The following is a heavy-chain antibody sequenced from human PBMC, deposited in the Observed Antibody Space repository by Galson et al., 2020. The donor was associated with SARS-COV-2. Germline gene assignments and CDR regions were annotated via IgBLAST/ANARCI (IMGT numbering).Heavy chain of an antibody. D-gene: IGHD3-3*01. Sequence: SETLSLTCTVSGGSISSYYWSWIRQPPGKGLEWIGYIYYSGSTNYNPSLKSRVTISVDTSKNQFSLKLSSVTAADTAVYYCARGNADYDLWGGASYYYYYMDVWGKGTTVAVSS. CDR3: ARGNADYDLWGGASYYYYYMDV. V-gene: IGHV4-59*01. CDR2: IYYSGST. CDR1: GGSISSYY. J-gene: IGHJ6*03.